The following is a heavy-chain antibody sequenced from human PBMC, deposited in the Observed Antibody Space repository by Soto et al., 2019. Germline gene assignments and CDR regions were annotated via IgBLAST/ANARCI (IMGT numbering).Heavy chain of an antibody. Sequence: SETLSLTCAVYGGSFSGYYWTWIRQPPGKGLEWIGEINHSGNTNYNVSLKSRLTMSVGASKNRISLKMNSVTAADTAVYYCARRQLVRGAIIPYYHYGLDVWGQGTSVTVSS. CDR2: INHSGNT. J-gene: IGHJ6*02. D-gene: IGHD3-10*01. V-gene: IGHV4-34*01. CDR3: ARRQLVRGAIIPYYHYGLDV. CDR1: GGSFSGYY.